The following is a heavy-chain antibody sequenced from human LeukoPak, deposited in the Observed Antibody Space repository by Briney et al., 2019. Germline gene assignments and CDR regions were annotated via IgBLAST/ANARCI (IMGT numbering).Heavy chain of an antibody. J-gene: IGHJ4*02. CDR1: GFMFNTYW. CDR2: SNTDGSTT. D-gene: IGHD4-11*01. V-gene: IGHV3-74*01. Sequence: GGSLRLSCAASGFMFNTYWMHWVRQAPGKGLVWVSRSNTDGSTTNYADSVKGRFTISRDNAKNTLYLQMNSPRAEDTAVYYCARGGDYTNAFDYWGQGTLVTVSS. CDR3: ARGGDYTNAFDY.